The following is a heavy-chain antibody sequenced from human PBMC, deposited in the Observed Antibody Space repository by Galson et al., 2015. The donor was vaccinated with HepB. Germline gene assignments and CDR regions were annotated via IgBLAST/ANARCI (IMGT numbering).Heavy chain of an antibody. J-gene: IGHJ6*02. Sequence: SLRLSCAASGFSFTSHSMNWVRQAPGKGLEWVSYVSSGSTGRYYADSVRGRFTISRDNAKNSLYLHMKGLRAEDTAVYYCARNPSSYDYSSMDVWGQGTTVTVSS. V-gene: IGHV3-48*01. CDR3: ARNPSSYDYSSMDV. CDR1: GFSFTSHS. CDR2: VSSGSTGR.